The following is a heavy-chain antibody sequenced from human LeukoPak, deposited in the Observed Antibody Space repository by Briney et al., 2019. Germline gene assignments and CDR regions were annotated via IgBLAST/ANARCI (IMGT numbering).Heavy chain of an antibody. J-gene: IGHJ4*02. D-gene: IGHD1-26*01. CDR1: GFTFSSYE. V-gene: IGHV3-48*03. Sequence: GGSLRLSCAASGFTFSSYEMNWVRQAPGQGLEWVSYISSCGSTIYYADSVKGRFTISRDTSKNSLYLQMKSLRADDTAVYYCARASGGYYFDYWGQGTLVTVSS. CDR3: ARASGGYYFDY. CDR2: ISSCGSTI.